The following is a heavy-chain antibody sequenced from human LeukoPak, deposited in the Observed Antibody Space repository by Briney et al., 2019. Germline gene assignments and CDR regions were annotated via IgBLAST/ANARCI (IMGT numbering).Heavy chain of an antibody. J-gene: IGHJ1*01. V-gene: IGHV1-46*01. Sequence: ASVKVSFTASAYTFTSYYMHWVRQAPGQGLEWMGIINPSGGSTSNAQKFQGRVTITRDTSTSTVYMELSSLRSEDTAVYYCARDQDGQEYFQNWGQGTLVTVSS. CDR1: AYTFTSYY. D-gene: IGHD5-24*01. CDR2: INPSGGST. CDR3: ARDQDGQEYFQN.